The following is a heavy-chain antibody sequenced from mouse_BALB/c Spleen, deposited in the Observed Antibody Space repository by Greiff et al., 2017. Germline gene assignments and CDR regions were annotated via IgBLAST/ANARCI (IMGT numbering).Heavy chain of an antibody. Sequence: QVQLQQSGAELVRPGASVKLSCKASGYTFTSYWINWVKQRPGQGLEWIGNIYPSDSYTNYNQKFKDKATLTVDKSSSTAYMQLSSPTSEDSAVYYCTRSGYGNYLAWFAYWGQGTLVTVSA. J-gene: IGHJ3*01. D-gene: IGHD2-10*02. CDR1: GYTFTSYW. CDR3: TRSGYGNYLAWFAY. CDR2: IYPSDSYT. V-gene: IGHV1-69*02.